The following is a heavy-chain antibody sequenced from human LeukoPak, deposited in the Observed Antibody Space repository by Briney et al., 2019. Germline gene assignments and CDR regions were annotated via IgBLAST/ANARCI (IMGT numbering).Heavy chain of an antibody. J-gene: IGHJ5*02. CDR1: GYTFTGYY. V-gene: IGHV1-2*06. D-gene: IGHD5-12*01. CDR2: INPNSGGT. Sequence: ASVKVSCKASGYTFTGYYMHWVRQAPGQGLEWMGRINPNSGGTNYAQKFQGRVTMTRDTSISTAYMELRRLKSDDTAVYYCARVRPRYSWFDPWGQGTLVTVSS. CDR3: ARVRPRYSWFDP.